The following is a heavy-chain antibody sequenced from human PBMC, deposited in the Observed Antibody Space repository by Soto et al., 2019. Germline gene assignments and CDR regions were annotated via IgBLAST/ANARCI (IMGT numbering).Heavy chain of an antibody. CDR2: ISGSGEST. J-gene: IGHJ4*02. CDR1: GFTFSSYA. Sequence: GGSLKLSCAASGFTFSSYAINWVRQAPGKGLEWVSVISGSGESTYYADTVKGRFTISRDNSKNTLYLQMNSLRTEDTAVYYCARRGPGTYFDYWGQGTLVTVSS. CDR3: ARRGPGTYFDY. D-gene: IGHD6-13*01. V-gene: IGHV3-23*01.